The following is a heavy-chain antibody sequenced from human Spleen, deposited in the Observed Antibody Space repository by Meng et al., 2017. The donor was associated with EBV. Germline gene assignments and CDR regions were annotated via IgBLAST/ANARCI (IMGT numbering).Heavy chain of an antibody. V-gene: IGHV1-24*01. D-gene: IGHD1-14*01. Sequence: QVQLVQAGGEVKKPGSSVKVSCKVSGYTVTQLSIHWVRQAPGEGLEWMGGFDREDGETIYAQKFQGRVTLTEDTSTDTAYLELSSLTSEDTAVYYCATDSNQFDPWGQGTLVTVSS. CDR2: FDREDGET. CDR3: ATDSNQFDP. J-gene: IGHJ5*02. CDR1: GYTVTQLS.